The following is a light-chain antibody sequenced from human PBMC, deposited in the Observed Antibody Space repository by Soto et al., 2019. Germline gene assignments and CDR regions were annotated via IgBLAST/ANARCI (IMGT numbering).Light chain of an antibody. CDR1: SRDVGCYNY. Sequence: SVVSPPAPVSGAPGQTITISCTGTSRDVGCYNYVSWYQQHPGKAPKLMIYDVSNRPSGVSNRFSGSKSGNTASLTISGLQAEDEADYYCSSYTSSSTPRFGTGTKVTVL. CDR2: DVS. CDR3: SSYTSSSTPR. V-gene: IGLV2-14*01. J-gene: IGLJ1*01.